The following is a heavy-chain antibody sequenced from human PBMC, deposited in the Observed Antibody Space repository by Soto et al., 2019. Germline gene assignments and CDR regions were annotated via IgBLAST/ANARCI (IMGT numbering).Heavy chain of an antibody. V-gene: IGHV1-69*01. CDR2: IIPIFGTA. D-gene: IGHD3-10*01. CDR1: GGTLSSYA. J-gene: IGHJ6*02. CDR3: ASVDPYYYGWGSPGGMDV. Sequence: QVQLVQSGAEVKKPGSSVKVSCKASGGTLSSYAISWVRQAPGQGREWMGGIIPIFGTANYAQKFQGRVTITADESTSTAYMELSSLRSEDTAVYYCASVDPYYYGWGSPGGMDVWGQGTTVTVSS.